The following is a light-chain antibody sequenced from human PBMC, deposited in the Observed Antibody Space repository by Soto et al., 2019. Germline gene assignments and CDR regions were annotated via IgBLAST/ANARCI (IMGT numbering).Light chain of an antibody. J-gene: IGLJ2*01. CDR1: KLGDKY. CDR3: QAWDSSTAV. CDR2: QDS. V-gene: IGLV3-1*01. Sequence: SYELTQPPSVSVSPGQTARITCSGDKLGDKYACWYQQKPGQSPVLVIYQDSKRPSGIPERFSGSNSGNTATLTISGTQAMDEADYSCQAWDSSTAVFGGGTQLTVL.